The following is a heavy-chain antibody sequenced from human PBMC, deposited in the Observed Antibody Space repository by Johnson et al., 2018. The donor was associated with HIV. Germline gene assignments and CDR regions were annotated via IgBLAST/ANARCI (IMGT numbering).Heavy chain of an antibody. CDR1: GFTFDDYG. Sequence: VQLVESGGGLVQPGGSLRLSCAASGFTFDDYGMSWVRQAPGKGLEWVSGINWNGGSTGYADSVKGRFTISRDNAKNSLYLQMNSLRAAETAVYYCARVRELSIAAAGVAFDIWGQGTMVTVSS. V-gene: IGHV3-20*04. CDR2: INWNGGST. D-gene: IGHD6-13*01. J-gene: IGHJ3*02. CDR3: ARVRELSIAAAGVAFDI.